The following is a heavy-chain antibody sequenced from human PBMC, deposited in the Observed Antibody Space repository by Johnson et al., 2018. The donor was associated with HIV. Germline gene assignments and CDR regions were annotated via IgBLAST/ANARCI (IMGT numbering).Heavy chain of an antibody. CDR3: ARGGYYYDATGAFDI. J-gene: IGHJ3*02. Sequence: VQVVESGGGLVQPGMSLRLSCAASGFTFDDYAMHWVRQAPGKGLEWVSSISWNSGNIGYAASVKGRFTISRDNAKNSLFLQMNSRRAEDTALYYCARGGYYYDATGAFDIWGQGTMVTVSS. CDR1: GFTFDDYA. V-gene: IGHV3-9*01. D-gene: IGHD3-22*01. CDR2: ISWNSGNI.